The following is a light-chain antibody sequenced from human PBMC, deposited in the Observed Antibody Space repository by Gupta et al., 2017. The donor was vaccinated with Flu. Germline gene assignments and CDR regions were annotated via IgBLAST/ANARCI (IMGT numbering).Light chain of an antibody. V-gene: IGKV3-11*01. CDR2: DAS. CDR3: QQRSNRPPYT. Sequence: ATLSLYPGERATLSCRARQSVSHYLAWYQQKPGQAPRLLIYDASTRATGIPARFSGSGSGTDFTLTISSLESEDFAVYYCQQRSNRPPYTFGQGTKLQIK. J-gene: IGKJ2*01. CDR1: QSVSHY.